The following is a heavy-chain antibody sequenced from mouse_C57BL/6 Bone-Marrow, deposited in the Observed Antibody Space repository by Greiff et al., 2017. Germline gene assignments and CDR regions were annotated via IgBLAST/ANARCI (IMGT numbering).Heavy chain of an antibody. Sequence: EVHLVESGAELVRPGASVKLSCTASGFNIKDDYMHWVKQRPEQGLEWIGWIDPENGDTEYASKFQGKATITADTSSNTAYLQLSSLPSEDTAVYYCLLWDYWGQGTTLTVSS. D-gene: IGHD2-10*01. V-gene: IGHV14-4*01. CDR3: LLWDY. CDR2: IDPENGDT. CDR1: GFNIKDDY. J-gene: IGHJ2*01.